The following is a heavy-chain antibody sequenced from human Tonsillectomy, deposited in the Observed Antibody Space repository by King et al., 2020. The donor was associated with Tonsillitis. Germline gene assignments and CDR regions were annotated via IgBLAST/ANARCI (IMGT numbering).Heavy chain of an antibody. CDR2: IKQDGSET. Sequence: VQLVESGGGLVQPGGSLRLSCAASGFTLSTFWMKWARQAPGKGLEWVATIKQDGSETHYADSVNGRFTISRDNAENSLFLQMNSLRVEGTALYSCVRGAGWYFALWGRGALVTVHS. D-gene: IGHD1-14*01. V-gene: IGHV3-7*03. CDR1: GFTLSTFW. CDR3: VRGAGWYFAL. J-gene: IGHJ2*01.